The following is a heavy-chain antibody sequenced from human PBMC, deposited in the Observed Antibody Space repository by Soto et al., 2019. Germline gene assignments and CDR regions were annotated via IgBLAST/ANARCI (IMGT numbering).Heavy chain of an antibody. Sequence: QVQLHESGPGLVRPSQTLSLTCNVSGGSISTADYYWSWIRQPPGKGLEWSGYIYYRGSTYYNPSLESRVAISIDTSKNQFSLNLTSVTAADTAVYFCVSDYDSGGYIGYWGQGTLVTVSS. V-gene: IGHV4-30-4*01. D-gene: IGHD3-22*01. CDR2: IYYRGST. CDR3: VSDYDSGGYIGY. CDR1: GGSISTADYY. J-gene: IGHJ4*02.